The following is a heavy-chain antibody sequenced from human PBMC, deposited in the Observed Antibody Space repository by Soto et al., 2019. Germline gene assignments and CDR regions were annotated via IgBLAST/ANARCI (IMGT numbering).Heavy chain of an antibody. CDR3: AAGKASSRNLAPYYLDF. CDR2: ISAYNGNT. V-gene: IGHV1-18*04. J-gene: IGHJ4*02. CDR1: GYTFTSYG. Sequence: ASVKVSCKASGYTFTSYGISWVRQAPGQGLEWMGWISAYNGNTNYAQKLQGRVTMTTDTSTSTAYMELRSLRSDDTAVYFCAAGKASSRNLAPYYLDFWGQGTLVTVSS. D-gene: IGHD6-13*01.